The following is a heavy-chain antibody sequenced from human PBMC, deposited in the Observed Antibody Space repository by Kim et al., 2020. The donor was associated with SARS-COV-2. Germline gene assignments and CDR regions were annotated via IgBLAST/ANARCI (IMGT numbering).Heavy chain of an antibody. V-gene: IGHV1-2*02. CDR2: INPNSGGT. D-gene: IGHD1-26*01. CDR3: ALVGATTVWFDP. J-gene: IGHJ5*02. Sequence: ASVKVSCKASGYTFTGYYMHWVQQAPGQGLEWMGWINPNSGGTNYAQKFQGRVTMTRDTSISTAYMELSRLRSDDTAVYYCALVGATTVWFDPWGQGTLVTVSS. CDR1: GYTFTGYY.